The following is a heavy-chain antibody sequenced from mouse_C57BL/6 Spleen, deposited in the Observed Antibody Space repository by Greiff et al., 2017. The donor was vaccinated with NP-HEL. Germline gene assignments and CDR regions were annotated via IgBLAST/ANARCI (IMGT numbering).Heavy chain of an antibody. D-gene: IGHD2-2*01. J-gene: IGHJ4*01. CDR1: GYTFTSYW. V-gene: IGHV1-61*01. CDR2: IYPSDSET. CDR3: AKGGGYSAMDY. Sequence: QVQLQQPGAELVRPGSSVKLSCKASGYTFTSYWMDWVKQRPGQGLEWIGNIYPSDSETHYNQKFKDKATLTVDKSSSTAYMRLSSLASEDSAVYYCAKGGGYSAMDYWGQGTSVTVSS.